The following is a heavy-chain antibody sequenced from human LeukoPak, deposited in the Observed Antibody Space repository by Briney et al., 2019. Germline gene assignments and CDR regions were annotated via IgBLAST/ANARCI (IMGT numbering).Heavy chain of an antibody. CDR1: GYTLTELS. J-gene: IGHJ4*02. Sequence: EASVKVSCKVSGYTLTELSMHWVRQAPGKGREWMGGFDPEDGETIYAQKFQGRVTMTEDTSTNTAYMELSSLRSEDTAVYYCTRNIVATTNYDYWGQGTLVTVSS. CDR2: FDPEDGET. V-gene: IGHV1-24*01. CDR3: TRNIVATTNYDY. D-gene: IGHD5-12*01.